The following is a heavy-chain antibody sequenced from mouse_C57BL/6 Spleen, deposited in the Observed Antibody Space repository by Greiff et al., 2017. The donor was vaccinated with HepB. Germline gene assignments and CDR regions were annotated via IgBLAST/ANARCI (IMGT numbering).Heavy chain of an antibody. CDR3: ARGLTGNYFDY. Sequence: VQLQQPGAELVKPGASVKMSCKASGYTFTSYWITWVKQRPGQGLEWIGDIYPGSGSTNYNEKFKSKATLTVYTSSSTAYMQLSSLTSEDSAVYYCARGLTGNYFDYWGQGTTLTVSS. J-gene: IGHJ2*01. V-gene: IGHV1-55*01. CDR2: IYPGSGST. CDR1: GYTFTSYW. D-gene: IGHD4-1*01.